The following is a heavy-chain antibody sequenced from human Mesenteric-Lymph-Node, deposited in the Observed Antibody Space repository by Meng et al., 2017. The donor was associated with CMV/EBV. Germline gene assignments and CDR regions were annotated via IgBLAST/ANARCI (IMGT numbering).Heavy chain of an antibody. D-gene: IGHD3-10*01. J-gene: IGHJ4*02. Sequence: TFSSNGMHWVRQAPGKGLEWVAVIWYDGSNKYYADSVKGRFTISRDNSKNTLYLQMNSLRAEDTAVYYCARGGLTLLWFGEEGYDFDYWGQGTLVTVSS. V-gene: IGHV3-33*01. CDR2: IWYDGSNK. CDR3: ARGGLTLLWFGEEGYDFDY. CDR1: TFSSNG.